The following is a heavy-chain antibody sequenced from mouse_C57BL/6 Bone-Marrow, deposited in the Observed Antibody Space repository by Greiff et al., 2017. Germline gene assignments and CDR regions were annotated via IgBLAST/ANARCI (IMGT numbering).Heavy chain of an antibody. Sequence: VQLKESGPELVKPGASVKIPCKASGYTFTDYNMDWVKQSHGKSLEWIGDINPNNGGTIYNQKFKGKATLTVDKSSSTAYMELRSLTSEDTAVYYCARRSYSGCDGYYFDYWGQGTTLTVSS. D-gene: IGHD1-3*01. V-gene: IGHV1-18*01. CDR2: INPNNGGT. CDR1: GYTFTDYN. CDR3: ARRSYSGCDGYYFDY. J-gene: IGHJ2*01.